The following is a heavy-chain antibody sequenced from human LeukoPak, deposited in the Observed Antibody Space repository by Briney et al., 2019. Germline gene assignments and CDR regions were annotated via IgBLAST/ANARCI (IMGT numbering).Heavy chain of an antibody. CDR1: GFTFRKYG. J-gene: IGHJ4*02. V-gene: IGHV3-30*18. D-gene: IGHD2-21*01. Sequence: AGGSLRLSCAASGFTFRKYGIHWVRQAPGKGLEWVAVISYDGSNKYYADSVKGRFTISRDNSKNTVDLQMNSLRSEDTAVYYCAKSFSGGSYFDYWGQGTLVIVSS. CDR3: AKSFSGGSYFDY. CDR2: ISYDGSNK.